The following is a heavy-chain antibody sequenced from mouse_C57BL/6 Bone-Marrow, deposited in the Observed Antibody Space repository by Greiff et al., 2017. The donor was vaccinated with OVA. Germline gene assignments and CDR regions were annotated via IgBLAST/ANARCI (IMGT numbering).Heavy chain of an antibody. CDR1: GYTFTGYW. Sequence: QVQLQQSGAELMKPGASVKLSCKATGYTFTGYWIALVKQRPGHCLALIGELLPGSGSTNSNEKFKGKAPFTADTSSNTAYMQLSSLTTEDSAIYYCARPLYSNYSPWFAYWGQGTLGTVSA. V-gene: IGHV1-9*01. D-gene: IGHD2-5*01. J-gene: IGHJ3*01. CDR3: ARPLYSNYSPWFAY. CDR2: LLPGSGST.